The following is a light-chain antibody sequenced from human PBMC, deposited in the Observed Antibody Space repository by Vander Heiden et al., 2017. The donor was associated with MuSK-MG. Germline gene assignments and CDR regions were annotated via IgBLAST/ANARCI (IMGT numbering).Light chain of an antibody. CDR3: QVWDSSSDHFVV. CDR2: YDS. V-gene: IGLV3-21*04. CDR1: NIGSKS. J-gene: IGLJ2*01. Sequence: SYVLTHPPSVSVAPGKTARITGGDNNIGSKSVHWYQQKPGQAPVLVIYYDSDRPSGTPERFSGSNSGNTATLTISRVEAGDEADYYCQVWDSSSDHFVVFGGGTKLTVL.